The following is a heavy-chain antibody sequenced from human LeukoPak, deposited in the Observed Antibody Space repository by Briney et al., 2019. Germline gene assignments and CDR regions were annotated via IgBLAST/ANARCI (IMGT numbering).Heavy chain of an antibody. CDR3: ARDLEVPVSVNWGATTAGLDY. CDR2: IIPILGIA. CDR1: GGTFSSYT. V-gene: IGHV1-69*04. J-gene: IGHJ4*02. Sequence: SVKVSCKASGGTFSSYTISWVRQAPGQGLEWMGRIIPILGIANYAQKFQGKVTITADKSTSTAYMELSSLRSEDTAVYYCARDLEVPVSVNWGATTAGLDYWGQGTLVTVSS. D-gene: IGHD1-26*01.